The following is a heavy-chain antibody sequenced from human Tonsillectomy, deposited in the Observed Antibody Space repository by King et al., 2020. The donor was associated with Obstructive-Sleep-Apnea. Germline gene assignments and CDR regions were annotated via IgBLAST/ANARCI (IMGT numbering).Heavy chain of an antibody. CDR3: AREGYGP. CDR2: VYHSGNT. V-gene: IGHV4-38-2*02. CDR1: GYSINSGYY. D-gene: IGHD5-12*01. Sequence: LQLQESGPGLVKPSETLSLTCTVSGYSINSGYYWGWIRQPPGKGLEWIGSVYHSGNTYYNPSLKSRVTISVQTSQNQFSLRLFSVTAADTAVYYCAREGYGPWGQGALVTVSS. J-gene: IGHJ5*02.